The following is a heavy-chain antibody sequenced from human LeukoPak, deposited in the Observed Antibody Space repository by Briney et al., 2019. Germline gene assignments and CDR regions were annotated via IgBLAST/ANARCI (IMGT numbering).Heavy chain of an antibody. CDR1: EFTVSNNY. V-gene: IGHV3-53*01. Sequence: GGSLRLSCAATEFTVSNNYMSWVRQAPGKGLEWVSVIYSGGNTYYADSVKGRFTISRDNSKNTVYLQMNSLRAEDTAVYYCARCYYDSSGSGAFDIWGQGTMVTVSS. D-gene: IGHD3-22*01. J-gene: IGHJ3*02. CDR3: ARCYYDSSGSGAFDI. CDR2: IYSGGNT.